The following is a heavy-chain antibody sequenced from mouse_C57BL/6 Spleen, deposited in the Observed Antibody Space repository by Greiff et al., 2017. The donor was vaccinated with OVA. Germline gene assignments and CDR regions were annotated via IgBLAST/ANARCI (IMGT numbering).Heavy chain of an antibody. Sequence: EVQLQQSGGGLVKPGGSLKLSCAASGFTFSSYAMSWVRQTPEKRLEWVATISDGGSYTYYPDNVKGRFTISRDNAKNNLYLQMSHLKSEDTAMYYCARRDDSSGYEFAYWGQGTLVTVSA. CDR3: ARRDDSSGYEFAY. D-gene: IGHD3-2*02. V-gene: IGHV5-4*01. CDR2: ISDGGSYT. CDR1: GFTFSSYA. J-gene: IGHJ3*01.